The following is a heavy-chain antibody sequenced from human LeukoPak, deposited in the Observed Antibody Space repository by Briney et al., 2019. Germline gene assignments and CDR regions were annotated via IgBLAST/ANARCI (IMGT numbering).Heavy chain of an antibody. V-gene: IGHV4-59*08. D-gene: IGHD4-23*01. CDR1: YSSISSYC. CDR3: ARHQGGNSNFFDY. J-gene: IGHJ4*02. CDR2: VYSSGRT. Sequence: PSETLSLTCTVSYSSISSYCWSWIRQPPGKGLEWIGYVYSSGRTKYNPSPESRVTMSTDMSKNQFSLKLSSVTAADTAVYYCARHQGGNSNFFDYWGQGTLVTVSS.